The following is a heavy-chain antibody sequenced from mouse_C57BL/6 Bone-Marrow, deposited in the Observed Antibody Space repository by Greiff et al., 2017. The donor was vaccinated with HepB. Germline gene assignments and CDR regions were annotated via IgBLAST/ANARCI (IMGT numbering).Heavy chain of an antibody. Sequence: EVKLMESGGGLVKPGGSLKLSCAASGFTFSDYGMHWVRQAPEKGLEWVAYISSGSSTIYYADTVKGRFPIARDNAKNTLFLQMTSLRSEDTAMYYCARPFITTVVEDYWGQGTSVTVSS. CDR3: ARPFITTVVEDY. V-gene: IGHV5-17*01. J-gene: IGHJ4*01. CDR1: GFTFSDYG. D-gene: IGHD1-1*01. CDR2: ISSGSSTI.